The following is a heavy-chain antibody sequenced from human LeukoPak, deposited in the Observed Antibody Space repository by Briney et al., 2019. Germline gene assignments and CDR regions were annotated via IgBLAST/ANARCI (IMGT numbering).Heavy chain of an antibody. V-gene: IGHV4-39*07. CDR3: ARGRSSSWYRYYYYYYYMDV. CDR1: GGSISSSSYY. CDR2: IYYSGST. J-gene: IGHJ6*03. Sequence: SSETLSLTCTVSGGSISSSSYYWGWIRQLPGKGLEWIGSIYYSGSTYYNPSLKSRVTISVDTSKNQFSLKLSSVTAADTAVYYCARGRSSSWYRYYYYYYYMDVWGKGTTVTVSS. D-gene: IGHD6-13*01.